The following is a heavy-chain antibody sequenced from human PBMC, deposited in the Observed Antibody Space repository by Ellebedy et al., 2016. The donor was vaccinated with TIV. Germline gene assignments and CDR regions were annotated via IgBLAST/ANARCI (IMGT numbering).Heavy chain of an antibody. D-gene: IGHD6-19*01. CDR1: GYSFTSYW. CDR3: ARHGYSSGWYSLSLTRRYYGMDV. J-gene: IGHJ6*02. Sequence: PGGSLRLSCKGSGYSFTSYWIGWVRQMPGKGLEWMGIIYPGDSDTRYSPSFQGQVTISADKSINTAYLQWSSLKASDTAMYYCARHGYSSGWYSLSLTRRYYGMDVWGQGTTVTVSS. CDR2: IYPGDSDT. V-gene: IGHV5-51*01.